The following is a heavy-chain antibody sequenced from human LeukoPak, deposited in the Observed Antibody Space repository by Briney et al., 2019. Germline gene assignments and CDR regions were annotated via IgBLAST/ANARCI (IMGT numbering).Heavy chain of an antibody. J-gene: IGHJ4*02. CDR3: ARDFDRAGRWLQSEYFDY. Sequence: QSGGSLRLSCAASGFTFSSHWMHWVRQAPGKGLVWVSRTNSDGSGTGYADSVKGRLTISRDNAKNTLYLQMNSLRAEDTAVYYCARDFDRAGRWLQSEYFDYWGQGTLVTVSS. D-gene: IGHD5-24*01. V-gene: IGHV3-74*01. CDR2: TNSDGSGT. CDR1: GFTFSSHW.